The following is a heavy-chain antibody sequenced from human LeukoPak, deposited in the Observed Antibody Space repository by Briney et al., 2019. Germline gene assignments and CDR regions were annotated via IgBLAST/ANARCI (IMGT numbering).Heavy chain of an antibody. CDR1: GFTFGDYA. CDR2: IRSKTYGGTT. V-gene: IGHV3-49*04. D-gene: IGHD3-22*01. CDR3: TRSEYTYYYDGSGYLIDY. J-gene: IGHJ4*02. Sequence: GGPLRLSCTTSGFTFGDYALTWVRQAPGKGLEWLGFIRSKTYGGTTELAASVEGRFTISRDDSKSIAYLQMNSLKTEDTAVYYCTRSEYTYYYDGSGYLIDYWGQGTLVTVSS.